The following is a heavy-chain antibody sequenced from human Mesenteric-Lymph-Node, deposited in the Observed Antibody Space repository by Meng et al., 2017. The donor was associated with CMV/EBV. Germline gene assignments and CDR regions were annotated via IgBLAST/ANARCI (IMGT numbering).Heavy chain of an antibody. J-gene: IGHJ6*02. CDR2: ISGSGGVT. CDR1: GFTFSDYH. V-gene: IGHV3-23*01. D-gene: IGHD3-16*01. Sequence: GGSLRLSCAASGFTFSDYHMSWVRQAPGKGLEWVSLISGSGGVTYYADSVKGRFTIFRDNSENTLYLQMYSLRAEDTAVYYCAKNGFEAGRTGGLFYYYYDMDLWGQGTTVTVS. CDR3: AKNGFEAGRTGGLFYYYYDMDL.